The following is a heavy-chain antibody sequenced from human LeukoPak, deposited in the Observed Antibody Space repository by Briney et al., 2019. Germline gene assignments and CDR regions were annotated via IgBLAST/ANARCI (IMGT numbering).Heavy chain of an antibody. CDR3: EKGSVTMVRGAFLPRYNWFDP. J-gene: IGHJ5*02. Sequence: GGSLRLSCAASGFTFSSYAMSWVRQAPGKGLEWVSAISGSGGSTYYADSVKGRFTISRDNSKNTLYLQMNSLRAEDTAVYYCEKGSVTMVRGAFLPRYNWFDPWGQGTLVTVSS. V-gene: IGHV3-23*01. CDR2: ISGSGGST. CDR1: GFTFSSYA. D-gene: IGHD3-10*01.